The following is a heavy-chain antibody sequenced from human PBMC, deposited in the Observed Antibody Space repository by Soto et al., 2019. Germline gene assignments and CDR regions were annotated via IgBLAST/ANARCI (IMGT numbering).Heavy chain of an antibody. CDR3: AKDVSAAGIYYYYYYGMDV. V-gene: IGHV3-30*18. Sequence: LRLSCAASGFTFSSYGMHWVRQAPGKGLEWVAVISYDGSNKYYADSVKGRFTISRDNSKNTLYLQMNSLRAEDTAVYYCAKDVSAAGIYYYYYYGMDVWGQGTTVTVSS. CDR2: ISYDGSNK. D-gene: IGHD6-13*01. J-gene: IGHJ6*02. CDR1: GFTFSSYG.